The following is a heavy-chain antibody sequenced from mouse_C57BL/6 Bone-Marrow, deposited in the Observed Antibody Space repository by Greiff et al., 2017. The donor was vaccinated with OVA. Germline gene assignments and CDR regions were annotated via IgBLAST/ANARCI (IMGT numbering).Heavy chain of an antibody. CDR2: IRSKSSNYAT. CDR1: GFTFNTYA. J-gene: IGHJ3*01. V-gene: IGHV10-3*01. D-gene: IGHD2-4*01. CDR3: VREGIYYDYEALAY. Sequence: EVQLQESGGGLVQPKGSLKLSCAASGFTFNTYAMHWVRQAPGKGLEWVARIRSKSSNYATYYADSVKDRFTISRDDSQSMLYLQMNNLKTEDTAMYYCVREGIYYDYEALAYWGQGTLVTVSA.